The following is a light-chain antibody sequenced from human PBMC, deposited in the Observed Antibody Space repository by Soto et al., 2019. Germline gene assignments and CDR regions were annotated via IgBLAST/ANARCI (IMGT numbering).Light chain of an antibody. CDR1: QSVSNNY. Sequence: EIGLTQSPGTLSLSPGERATLACRASQSVSNNYLAWYQQKPGQAPRHLIYGASNRATGIPDRFSGSGAGTDFTLTISRLEPEDFAVYYCQHYGSSPPFTFGPGTTVDIK. V-gene: IGKV3-20*01. CDR2: GAS. CDR3: QHYGSSPPFT. J-gene: IGKJ3*01.